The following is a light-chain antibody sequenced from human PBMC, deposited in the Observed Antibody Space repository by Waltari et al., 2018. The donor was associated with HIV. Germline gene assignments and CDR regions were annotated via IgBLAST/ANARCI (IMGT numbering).Light chain of an antibody. CDR2: KDT. Sequence: SYDLTQPPSMSVSPEQTARLSCSGEGVPTQYTFWYHQKSGQAPTLVIFKDTERPSWVPERYSGSIAGTTVTLISSEVQAEDEADYYGQSTDNSGNVWVFGGGTKLTVL. V-gene: IGLV3-25*03. J-gene: IGLJ3*02. CDR1: GVPTQY. CDR3: QSTDNSGNVWV.